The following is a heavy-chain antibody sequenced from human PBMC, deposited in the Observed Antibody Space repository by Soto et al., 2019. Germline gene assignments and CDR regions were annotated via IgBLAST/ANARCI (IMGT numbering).Heavy chain of an antibody. J-gene: IGHJ6*02. CDR1: GGSFRDVY. CDR2: INHSGDT. CDR3: ARTGGMDV. Sequence: QVQLQQWGAGLLRPSATLSLTCAVYGGSFRDVYWSWLRQTPEKGLEWIGEINHSGDTKYNPSLESRVTISVDTSKNQFSLKVNFVTPADTAVYYCARTGGMDVWGPGATVTVSS. V-gene: IGHV4-34*01.